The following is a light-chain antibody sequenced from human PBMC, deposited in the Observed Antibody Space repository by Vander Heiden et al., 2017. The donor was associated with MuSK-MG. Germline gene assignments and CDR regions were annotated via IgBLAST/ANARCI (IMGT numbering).Light chain of an antibody. V-gene: IGLV4-69*01. CDR2: LNSDGSH. Sequence: QLVLTQSPSASASLGASVKLTCTLSSGHSSYAIAWHQQQPEKGPRYLMKLNSDGSHSKGDGIPDRFSGSSSGAERYLTISSLQSEDEADYYRQTWGTGIQVFGGGTKLTVL. CDR3: QTWGTGIQV. CDR1: SGHSSYA. J-gene: IGLJ2*01.